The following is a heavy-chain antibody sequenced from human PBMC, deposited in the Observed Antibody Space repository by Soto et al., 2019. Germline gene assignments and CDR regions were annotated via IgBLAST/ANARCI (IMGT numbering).Heavy chain of an antibody. D-gene: IGHD3-22*01. Sequence: GGSLRLSCAASGFTFSSYSMNWVRQAPGKGLEWVSSISSSSSYIYYADSVKGRFTISRDNAKNSPYLQMNSLRAEDTAVYYCARDQNPYYYDSSGYYYYYYGMDVWGQGTTVTVSS. CDR1: GFTFSSYS. J-gene: IGHJ6*02. CDR2: ISSSSSYI. V-gene: IGHV3-21*01. CDR3: ARDQNPYYYDSSGYYYYYYGMDV.